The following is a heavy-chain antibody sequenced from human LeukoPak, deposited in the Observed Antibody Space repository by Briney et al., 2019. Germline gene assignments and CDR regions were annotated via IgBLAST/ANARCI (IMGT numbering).Heavy chain of an antibody. CDR3: ASLRWELLILLPFYWYFDL. J-gene: IGHJ2*01. V-gene: IGHV4-61*02. D-gene: IGHD1-26*01. Sequence: PSETLSLTCTVSGGSISSCSYYWSWIRQPAGKGPEWIGRIYTSGSTNYNPSLKSRVTISVDTSKNQFSLKLSSVTAADTAVYYCASLRWELLILLPFYWYFDLWGRGTLVTVSS. CDR2: IYTSGST. CDR1: GGSISSCSYY.